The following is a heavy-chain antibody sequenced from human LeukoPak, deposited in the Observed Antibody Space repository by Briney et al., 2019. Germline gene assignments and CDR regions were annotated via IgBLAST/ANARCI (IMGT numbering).Heavy chain of an antibody. Sequence: GGSLRLSCAASGFTFSSYDMHWVRQATGKGLEWVSAIGTAGDTYYPGSVKGRFTISRENAKNSLYLQMNSLRAGDTAVYYCAKGHYRGIYYYYGMDVWGQGTTVTVSS. CDR1: GFTFSSYD. CDR2: IGTAGDT. J-gene: IGHJ6*02. CDR3: AKGHYRGIYYYYGMDV. D-gene: IGHD4-23*01. V-gene: IGHV3-13*01.